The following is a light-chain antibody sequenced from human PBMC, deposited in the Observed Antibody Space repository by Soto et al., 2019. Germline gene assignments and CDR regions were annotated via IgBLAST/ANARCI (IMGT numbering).Light chain of an antibody. CDR3: QHYYDWPYS. Sequence: EVVMTQSPTTPPVSPGRRVTLSCRASQSINSNLAWFQQKPGQAPRLLIYGASSRATGIPARFSGSGSGTEFTLTISSLQSEDFAVYFCQHYYDWPYSFGQGTKLEMK. V-gene: IGKV3-15*01. J-gene: IGKJ2*01. CDR2: GAS. CDR1: QSINSN.